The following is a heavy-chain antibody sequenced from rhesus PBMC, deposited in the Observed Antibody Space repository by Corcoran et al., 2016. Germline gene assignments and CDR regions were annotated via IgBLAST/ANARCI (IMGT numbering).Heavy chain of an antibody. CDR3: ARRLVGTFDY. CDR1: GGSISSSYYY. Sequence: QVQLQESGTGLVKPSETLSLTCAVSGGSISSSYYYWSWVRQAPGKGLGWIGYISYSGSTSYNPSLKSRVTISRDTSKNQFSLKLSSVTAADTAVYYCARRLVGTFDYWGQGVLVTVSS. J-gene: IGHJ4*01. D-gene: IGHD1-44*01. CDR2: ISYSGST. V-gene: IGHV4-122*02.